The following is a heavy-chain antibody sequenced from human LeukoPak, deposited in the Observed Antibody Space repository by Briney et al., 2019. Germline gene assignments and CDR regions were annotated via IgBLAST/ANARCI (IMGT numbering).Heavy chain of an antibody. Sequence: ASVKVSCKASGYTFTSYGISWGRQAPGQGLEWMGWISAYNGNTNYAQKLQGRVTMTTDTSTSTAYMELRSLRSDDTAVYYCARGSAGVVITTDFDYWGQGTLVTVSS. D-gene: IGHD3-22*01. CDR1: GYTFTSYG. J-gene: IGHJ4*02. CDR2: ISAYNGNT. V-gene: IGHV1-18*01. CDR3: ARGSAGVVITTDFDY.